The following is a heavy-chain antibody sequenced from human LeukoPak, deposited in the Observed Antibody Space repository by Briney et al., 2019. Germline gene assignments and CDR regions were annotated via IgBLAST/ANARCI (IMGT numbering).Heavy chain of an antibody. CDR1: GYTFTSYH. Sequence: ASVKVSCKASGYTFTSYHINWVRQAPGQGLEWMGWISVYNGYTEFAQKFQGRVTMTTDTSTRTTYMELRGLRSVDTAVYYCARDSGWELKQYYFDHWGQGTLVTVSS. CDR3: ARDSGWELKQYYFDH. V-gene: IGHV1-18*01. J-gene: IGHJ4*02. D-gene: IGHD1-26*01. CDR2: ISVYNGYT.